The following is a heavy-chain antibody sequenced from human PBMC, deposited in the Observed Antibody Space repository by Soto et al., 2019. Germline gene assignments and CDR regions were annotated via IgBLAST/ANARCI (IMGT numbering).Heavy chain of an antibody. CDR1: GYTFTSYD. CDR2: MNPYSGNT. D-gene: IGHD6-19*01. CDR3: ARPRFGAVAGT. J-gene: IGHJ5*02. Sequence: QVQLVQSGAEVKKPGASVKVSCKASGYTFTSYDIHWVRRATGQGPEWMGWMNPYSGNTVYAQKFQGRVTMTRNTSMNTAYMELSSLRSEDTAVYYCARPRFGAVAGTWGQGTLVTVSS. V-gene: IGHV1-8*01.